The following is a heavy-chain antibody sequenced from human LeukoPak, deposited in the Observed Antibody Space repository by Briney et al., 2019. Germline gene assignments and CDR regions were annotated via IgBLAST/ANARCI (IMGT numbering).Heavy chain of an antibody. CDR3: AKMEGQRLYDYCMDV. V-gene: IGHV3-23*01. CDR1: GFAFSNFA. D-gene: IGHD3-3*01. J-gene: IGHJ6*03. Sequence: PGGSLRLSCAASGFAFSNFAMSWVRQAPGKGLEWVSAMSGSGYYTYYVESVKGRSTISRDNSKNTLYLHMNSLRADDTAVYYCAKMEGQRLYDYCMDVWGRGTTVTVSS. CDR2: MSGSGYYT.